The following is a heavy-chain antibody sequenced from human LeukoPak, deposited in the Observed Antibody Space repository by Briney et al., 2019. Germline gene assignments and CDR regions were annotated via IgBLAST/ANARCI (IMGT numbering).Heavy chain of an antibody. CDR3: VKDQATN. J-gene: IGHJ4*02. Sequence: GGSLRLSCAASGFTFSDYGMHWVRQAPGMGLEWVAFIRYDGNDEYYADSVKGRFTVSRDNSKKTLYLQMNSLKPEDTAVYYCVKDQATNWGQGTLVTVSS. CDR1: GFTFSDYG. CDR2: IRYDGNDE. V-gene: IGHV3-30*02.